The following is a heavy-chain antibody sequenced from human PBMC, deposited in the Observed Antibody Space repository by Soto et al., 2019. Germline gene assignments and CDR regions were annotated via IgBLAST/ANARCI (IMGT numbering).Heavy chain of an antibody. D-gene: IGHD6-13*01. CDR3: ARDPYIAAAGTIAPDFDY. CDR2: ISSSSSYI. V-gene: IGHV3-21*01. J-gene: IGHJ4*02. CDR1: GFTFSSYS. Sequence: PGGSLRLSCEASGFTFSSYSMNWVRQAPGKGLEWVSSISSSSSYIYYADSVKGRFTISRDNAKNSLYLQMSSLRAEDTAVYYCARDPYIAAAGTIAPDFDYWGQGT.